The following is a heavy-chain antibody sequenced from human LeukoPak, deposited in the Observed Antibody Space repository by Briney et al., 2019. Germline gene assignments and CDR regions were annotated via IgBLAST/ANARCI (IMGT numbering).Heavy chain of an antibody. D-gene: IGHD1-1*01. CDR2: IWFDGSNK. CDR1: GFTVSSNY. V-gene: IGHV3-33*08. Sequence: GGSLRLSCAASGFTVSSNYMSWVRQAPGKGLEWVAFIWFDGSNKHYADSVKGRFTISRDNSEDTLYLQMNSLRAEDTAVYYCVRDPSGSGFAFDSWGQGALVTVSS. CDR3: VRDPSGSGFAFDS. J-gene: IGHJ4*02.